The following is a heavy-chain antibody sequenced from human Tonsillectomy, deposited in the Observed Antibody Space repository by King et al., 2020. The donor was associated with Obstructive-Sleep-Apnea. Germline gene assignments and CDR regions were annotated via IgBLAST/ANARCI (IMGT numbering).Heavy chain of an antibody. Sequence: VQLVESGGGLVQPGRSLRLSCAASGFTFDDYAMHWVRQAPGKGLEWVSGISWNSGSIGYADSVKGRFTISRDNAKNSLYLQMNSLRAEDTALYYCAKSHPPFTGQLLAVAGTDYFDYWGQGTLVTVSS. CDR2: ISWNSGSI. D-gene: IGHD6-19*01. CDR3: AKSHPPFTGQLLAVAGTDYFDY. J-gene: IGHJ4*02. V-gene: IGHV3-9*01. CDR1: GFTFDDYA.